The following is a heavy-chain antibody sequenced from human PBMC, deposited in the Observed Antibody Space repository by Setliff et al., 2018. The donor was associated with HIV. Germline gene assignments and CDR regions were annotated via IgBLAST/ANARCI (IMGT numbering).Heavy chain of an antibody. J-gene: IGHJ3*02. V-gene: IGHV3-48*01. D-gene: IGHD3-16*01. CDR1: GFTFNTYR. CDR3: STSLPPGISYVYDAFDI. Sequence: GGSMRLSCAASGFTFNTYRMSWVRQAPGKGLEWLSYISSRGTTMHYADSVRCRFTISRDKAKNSLCRQMNRLSTQDTAVYYCSTSLPPGISYVYDAFDIWGQGTMVTVSS. CDR2: ISSRGTTM.